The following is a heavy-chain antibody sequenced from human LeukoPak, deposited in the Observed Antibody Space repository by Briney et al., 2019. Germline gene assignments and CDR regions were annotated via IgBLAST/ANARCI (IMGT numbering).Heavy chain of an antibody. CDR1: GGTFSSYA. Sequence: GASVKVSCKSSGGTFSSYAISWVRQAPGQGLEWMGGIIPIFGTANYAQKFQGRVKITTDESTSTAYMELSSLRSEDTDVYYCARADYDFWSGYFAYWGQGTLVTVSS. CDR2: IIPIFGTA. CDR3: ARADYDFWSGYFAY. D-gene: IGHD3-3*01. V-gene: IGHV1-69*05. J-gene: IGHJ4*02.